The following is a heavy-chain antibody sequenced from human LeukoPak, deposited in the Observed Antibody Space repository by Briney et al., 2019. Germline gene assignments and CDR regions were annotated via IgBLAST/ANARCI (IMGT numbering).Heavy chain of an antibody. V-gene: IGHV3-11*01. CDR2: ISSSGSTI. D-gene: IGHD1-26*01. J-gene: IGHJ5*02. CDR3: ASTGIVEATKRGIWFDP. CDR1: GFTFSDYY. Sequence: GGSLRLSCAASGFTFSDYYMSWIRQAPGKGLEWVSYISSSGSTIYYADSVKGRFTISRDNAKNSLYLQMNSLRAEDTAVYYCASTGIVEATKRGIWFDPWGQGTLVTVSS.